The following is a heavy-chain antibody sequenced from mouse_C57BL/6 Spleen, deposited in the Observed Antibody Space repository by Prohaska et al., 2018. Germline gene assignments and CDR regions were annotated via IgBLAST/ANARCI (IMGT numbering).Heavy chain of an antibody. CDR1: GYTFTSYW. J-gene: IGHJ2*01. Sequence: QVQLQQPGAELVKPGASVKLSCKASGYTFTSYWMQWVKQRPGQGLEWIGEIDPSDSYTNYNQKFKGKATLTVDTSSSTAYMQLSSLTSEDSAVYYCARSDLYYFDYWGQGTTLTVSS. CDR2: IDPSDSYT. CDR3: ARSDLYYFDY. V-gene: IGHV1-50*01.